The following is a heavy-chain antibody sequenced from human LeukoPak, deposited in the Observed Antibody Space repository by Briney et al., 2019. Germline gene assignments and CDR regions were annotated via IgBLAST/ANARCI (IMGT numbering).Heavy chain of an antibody. Sequence: GGSLRLSCAASGFTVSSNYMSWVRQPPGKGLEWVSSISSSSSYIYYAYSVKGRFTIASDTANNAMYPSINSLRTQDTAVYYCARDFVSISDILTGYPYDYWGQGTLVTVSS. CDR2: ISSSSSYI. J-gene: IGHJ4*02. V-gene: IGHV3-21*01. CDR1: GFTVSSNY. D-gene: IGHD3-9*01. CDR3: ARDFVSISDILTGYPYDY.